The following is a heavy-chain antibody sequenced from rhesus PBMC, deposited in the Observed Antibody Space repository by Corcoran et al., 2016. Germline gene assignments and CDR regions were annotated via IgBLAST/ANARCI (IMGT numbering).Heavy chain of an antibody. CDR3: ARVSGTTDY. D-gene: IGHD1-26*01. CDR1: GGSISDSYR. Sequence: QVQLQESGPGVVKPSETLSLTCAVSGGSISDSYRCSGIRQPPGKGLEWIGYIYGSSTCTNYNPSLKSRVTLSKDTSKNQFSLKLSSVTAADTAVYYCARVSGTTDYWGQGVLVTVSS. V-gene: IGHV4S10*01. CDR2: IYGSSTCT. J-gene: IGHJ4*01.